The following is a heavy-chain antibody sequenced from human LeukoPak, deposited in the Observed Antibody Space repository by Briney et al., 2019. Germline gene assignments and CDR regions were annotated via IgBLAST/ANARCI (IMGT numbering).Heavy chain of an antibody. CDR2: INPSGGST. CDR3: ARVLSYYDSSGFPLY. J-gene: IGHJ4*02. D-gene: IGHD3-22*01. Sequence: ASVKVSCKASGYTFTSYYMHWVRQAPGQGLEWMGIINPSGGSTSYAQKFQGRVTMTRDTSTSTVYMELSSLRSEDTAVYYCARVLSYYDSSGFPLYWGQGTLVTVSS. CDR1: GYTFTSYY. V-gene: IGHV1-46*01.